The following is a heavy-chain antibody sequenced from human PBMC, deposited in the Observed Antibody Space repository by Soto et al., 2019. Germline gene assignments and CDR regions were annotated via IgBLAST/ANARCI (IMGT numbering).Heavy chain of an antibody. D-gene: IGHD1-26*01. CDR1: GYTFTSYG. Sequence: QVQLVQSGAEVKKPGASVKVSCKASGYTFTSYGNSWVRQAPGQGLEWMGWISAYNGNTNYAQKLQGRVTMTTDTSTSTAYMELRSLRSDDTAVYYCARFRIVGATFYYYGMDVWGQGTTVTVSS. V-gene: IGHV1-18*01. J-gene: IGHJ6*02. CDR3: ARFRIVGATFYYYGMDV. CDR2: ISAYNGNT.